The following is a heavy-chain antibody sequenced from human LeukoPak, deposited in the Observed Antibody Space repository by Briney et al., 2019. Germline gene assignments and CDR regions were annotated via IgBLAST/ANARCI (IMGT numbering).Heavy chain of an antibody. V-gene: IGHV4-34*01. CDR2: INHSGST. D-gene: IGHD2-15*01. CDR1: VGSFRGYY. J-gene: IGHJ5*02. Sequence: PSETLSLTCGDYVGSFRGYYWSWIRQPPRKVLKWIEEINHSGSTNYNPSIKSRVTISVDSSKNQFSLKLSSVTAADTAVYYCERGRICSGGSCYGGCFDPWGQGTLVTVSS. CDR3: ERGRICSGGSCYGGCFDP.